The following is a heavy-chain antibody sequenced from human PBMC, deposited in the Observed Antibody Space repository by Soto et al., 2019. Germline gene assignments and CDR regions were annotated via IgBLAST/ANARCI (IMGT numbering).Heavy chain of an antibody. Sequence: SVKVSCKATGGTFSSHGISWVRQAPGQGLEWMGVIIPMLVTPQYAQRVQGRVTITADELSSTVYRDLTGLRPEDTAVYFCARETRPYFFDSSGYPDAFDIWGQGTVVTVSS. CDR1: GGTFSSHG. V-gene: IGHV1-69*13. D-gene: IGHD3-22*01. CDR2: IIPMLVTP. J-gene: IGHJ3*02. CDR3: ARETRPYFFDSSGYPDAFDI.